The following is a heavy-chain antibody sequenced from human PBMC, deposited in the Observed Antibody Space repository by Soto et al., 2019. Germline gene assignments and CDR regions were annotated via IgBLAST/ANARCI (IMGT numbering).Heavy chain of an antibody. Sequence: QAPLVQSGAEVKKSGASVRVSCKASGYTLTNYGVTWVRQAPGQGLEWLGRVTPYKADTNSAQNLQGRVTMATDTSTNTAYLELRILRSDDTAVYFCATDGPSNSGNLYAFDIWGQGTMVTVSA. CDR2: VTPYKADT. D-gene: IGHD5-12*01. CDR1: GYTLTNYG. CDR3: ATDGPSNSGNLYAFDI. V-gene: IGHV1-18*04. J-gene: IGHJ3*02.